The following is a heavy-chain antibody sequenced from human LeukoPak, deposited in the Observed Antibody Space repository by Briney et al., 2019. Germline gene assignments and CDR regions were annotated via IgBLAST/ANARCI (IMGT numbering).Heavy chain of an antibody. D-gene: IGHD4-11*01. CDR3: AAMTSVTTGDY. J-gene: IGHJ4*02. CDR2: IPYDGSDK. Sequence: GGPLRLSCAASGFPFSSYGMHWVRQAPGKGLEWVAFIPYDGSDKFYADSVKGRFTISRDNSKNTLYLQMNSLRAEDTAVYYCAAMTSVTTGDYWGQGTLVTVSS. CDR1: GFPFSSYG. V-gene: IGHV3-30*02.